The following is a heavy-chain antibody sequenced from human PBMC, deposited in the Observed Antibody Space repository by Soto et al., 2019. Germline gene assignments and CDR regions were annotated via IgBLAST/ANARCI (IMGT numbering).Heavy chain of an antibody. J-gene: IGHJ6*02. D-gene: IGHD3-3*01. V-gene: IGHV4-4*02. CDR3: ARERKYYDFWSGRPYYYYGMDV. CDR2: IYHSGST. Sequence: SETLSLTCAVSGDSISSSKWWSWVRQPPGKGLEWIGEIYHSGSTNYNPSLKSRVIISVDKSKNQFSLKLSSVTAADTAVYYCARERKYYDFWSGRPYYYYGMDVWGQGTTVTVSS. CDR1: GDSISSSKW.